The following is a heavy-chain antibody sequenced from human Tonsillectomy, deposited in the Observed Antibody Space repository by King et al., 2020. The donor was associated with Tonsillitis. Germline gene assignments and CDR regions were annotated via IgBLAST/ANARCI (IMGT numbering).Heavy chain of an antibody. V-gene: IGHV3-53*02. CDR3: ATVTGSGNYIYFDY. D-gene: IGHD3-10*01. CDR1: GFTVTSIY. J-gene: IGHJ4*02. Sequence: VQLVETGGGLIQPGGSLRISCTASGFTVTSIYITWVRQATGKGLEWVSLIYSDGSTYYADSVKGRFTISRDNSKNTLYLQMNSLRTEDTAVYYCATVTGSGNYIYFDYWGQGTLVTVSS. CDR2: IYSDGST.